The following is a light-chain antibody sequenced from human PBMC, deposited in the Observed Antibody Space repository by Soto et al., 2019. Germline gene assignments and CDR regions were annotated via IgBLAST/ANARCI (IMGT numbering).Light chain of an antibody. CDR3: CSYAGSRYV. V-gene: IGLV2-11*01. J-gene: IGLJ1*01. Sequence: QSALTQPRSVSGSPGQSVTISCTGTSSDVGGYNYVSWYQQHPGKAPKLMIYDVSKRPSGVPDRFSGSKSGNTASLTISGLQAEDEADYYCCSYAGSRYVFGTGIKVTVL. CDR2: DVS. CDR1: SSDVGGYNY.